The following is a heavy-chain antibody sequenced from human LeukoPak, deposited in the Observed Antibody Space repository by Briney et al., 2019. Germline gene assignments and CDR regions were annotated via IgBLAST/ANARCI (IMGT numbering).Heavy chain of an antibody. J-gene: IGHJ4*02. D-gene: IGHD3-10*01. CDR2: IVVGSGNR. V-gene: IGHV1-58*01. CDR3: AADRAGSYLRFVY. Sequence: GTSVKVSCKASGFTFTSSVVQWVRQAPGQRLEWIGWIVVGSGNRNYAQKFQERVTITRDMSTSTAYMELSSLRFEDTAVYYCAADRAGSYLRFVYWGQGTPVTVSS. CDR1: GFTFTSSV.